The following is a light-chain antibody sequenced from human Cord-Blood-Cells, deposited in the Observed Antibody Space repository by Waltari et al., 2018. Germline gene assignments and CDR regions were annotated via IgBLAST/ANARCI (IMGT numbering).Light chain of an antibody. V-gene: IGKV3-11*01. Sequence: IVLTHYQATPRLSHGERGELSCRASQSVSSYVAWYHQKPGQAPRLRIYDASHRATGIPARFSGSGSGTDFTLTISSLEPEDFAVYYCQQRSNWPLTFGQGTKLEIK. CDR3: QQRSNWPLT. CDR2: DAS. CDR1: QSVSSY. J-gene: IGKJ2*01.